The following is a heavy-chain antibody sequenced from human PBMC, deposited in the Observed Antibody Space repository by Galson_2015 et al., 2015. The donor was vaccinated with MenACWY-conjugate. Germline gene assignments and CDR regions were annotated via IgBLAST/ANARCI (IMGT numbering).Heavy chain of an antibody. Sequence: SLRLSCATSGFTFSNSWMGWVRQAPGKGLEWVANIKHDGSGKFYVDSVKGRFIISRDNAKSSLYLQMDSLRAEDTAVYFCARAKEQWLSKTFDVWGQGTLATVSS. D-gene: IGHD6-19*01. J-gene: IGHJ3*01. CDR3: ARAKEQWLSKTFDV. CDR2: IKHDGSGK. V-gene: IGHV3-7*01. CDR1: GFTFSNSW.